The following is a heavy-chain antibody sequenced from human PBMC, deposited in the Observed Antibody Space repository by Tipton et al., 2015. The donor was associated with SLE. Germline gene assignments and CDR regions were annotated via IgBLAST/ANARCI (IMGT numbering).Heavy chain of an antibody. Sequence: GSLRLSCAASGFTFSSFAMHWVRQAPGKGLEYVLAISSKGTTYYANSVKGRFTISRDNSKNTLYLQMGSLRAEDMAVYYCTSWGYNYGSAYWGQGTQVTVSS. CDR1: GFTFSSFA. CDR3: TSWGYNYGSAY. J-gene: IGHJ4*02. V-gene: IGHV3-64*01. CDR2: ISSKGTT. D-gene: IGHD5-18*01.